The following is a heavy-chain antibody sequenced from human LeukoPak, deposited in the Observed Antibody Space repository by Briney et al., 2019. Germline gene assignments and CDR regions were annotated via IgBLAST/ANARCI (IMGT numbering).Heavy chain of an antibody. CDR1: GGSISSYY. V-gene: IGHV4-59*08. J-gene: IGHJ4*02. Sequence: MASETLSLTCTVSGGSISSYYWSWIRQPPGKGLEWIGYIYYSGSTNYNPSLKSRVTISVDTSKNQFSLKLSSVTAADTAVYYCARLFYDSSGYYYVDYFDYWGQGTLVTVSS. CDR2: IYYSGST. CDR3: ARLFYDSSGYYYVDYFDY. D-gene: IGHD3-22*01.